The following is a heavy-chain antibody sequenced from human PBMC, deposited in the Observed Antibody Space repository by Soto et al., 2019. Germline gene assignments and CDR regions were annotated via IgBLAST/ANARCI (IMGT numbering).Heavy chain of an antibody. CDR2: INHSGST. Sequence: PSETLSLTCAVYGGSFSGYYWSWIRQPPGKGLEWIGEINHSGSTNYNPSLKSRVTISVDTSKNQFSLKLSSVTAADTAVYYCARDLSRGAYAFDIWGQGTMVTVSS. D-gene: IGHD3-22*01. CDR1: GGSFSGYY. CDR3: ARDLSRGAYAFDI. V-gene: IGHV4-34*01. J-gene: IGHJ3*02.